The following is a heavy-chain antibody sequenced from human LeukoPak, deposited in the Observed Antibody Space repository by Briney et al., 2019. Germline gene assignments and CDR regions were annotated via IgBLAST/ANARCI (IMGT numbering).Heavy chain of an antibody. CDR2: IYYSGST. CDR3: ARARKQQPFDY. CDR1: GASISSYY. J-gene: IGHJ4*02. D-gene: IGHD6-13*01. Sequence: SETLSLTCTVSGASISSYYWSWIRQPPGKGLEWIGDIYYSGSTNYNPSLKSRVTISVDTSKNQFSLKLSSVTAADTAVYYCARARKQQPFDYWGQGTLVTVSS. V-gene: IGHV4-59*01.